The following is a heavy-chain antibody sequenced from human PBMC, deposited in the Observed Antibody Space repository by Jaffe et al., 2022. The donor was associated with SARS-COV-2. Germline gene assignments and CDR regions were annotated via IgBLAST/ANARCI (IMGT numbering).Heavy chain of an antibody. V-gene: IGHV1-2*02. J-gene: IGHJ5*02. CDR1: GYTFTGYY. Sequence: QVQLVQSGAEVKKPGASVKVSCKASGYTFTGYYMHWVRQAPGQGLEWMGWINPNSGGTNYAQKFQGRVTMTRDTSISTAYMELSRLRSDDTAVYYCARERDHTQGVVVPAATRGGRWFDPWGQGTLVTVSS. CDR2: INPNSGGT. CDR3: ARERDHTQGVVVPAATRGGRWFDP. D-gene: IGHD2-2*01.